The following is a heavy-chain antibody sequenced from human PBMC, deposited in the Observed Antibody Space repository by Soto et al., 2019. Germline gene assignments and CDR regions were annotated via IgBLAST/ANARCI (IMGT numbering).Heavy chain of an antibody. J-gene: IGHJ4*02. V-gene: IGHV1-69*13. CDR2: IIPIFGTA. CDR3: ARGSTPSYIAVAGTIRRPLDY. D-gene: IGHD6-19*01. Sequence: ASVKVSCKASGGTFSSYAISWVRQAPGQGLEWMGGIIPIFGTANYAQKFQGRVTITADESTSTAYMELSSLRSEDTAVYYCARGSTPSYIAVAGTIRRPLDYWGQGTLVTVSS. CDR1: GGTFSSYA.